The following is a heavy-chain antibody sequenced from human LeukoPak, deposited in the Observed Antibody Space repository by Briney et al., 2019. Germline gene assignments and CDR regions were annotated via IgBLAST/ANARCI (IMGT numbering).Heavy chain of an antibody. Sequence: PGRSLRLSCAASGFTFSSYGMHWVRQAPGKGLEWVAVISYDGSNKYYADSVKGRFTISRDNSKNTLYLQMNSLRAEDTAVYYCARDYSSSLYYFDYWGQGTLVTVSS. V-gene: IGHV3-33*01. J-gene: IGHJ4*02. CDR3: ARDYSSSLYYFDY. CDR2: ISYDGSNK. D-gene: IGHD6-6*01. CDR1: GFTFSSYG.